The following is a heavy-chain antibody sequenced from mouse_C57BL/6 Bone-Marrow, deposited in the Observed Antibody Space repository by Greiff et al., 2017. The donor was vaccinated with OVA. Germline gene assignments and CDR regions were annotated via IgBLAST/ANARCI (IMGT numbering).Heavy chain of an antibody. CDR1: GFTFSSYG. CDR3: ARHAGVMDY. D-gene: IGHD6-1*01. V-gene: IGHV5-6*01. J-gene: IGHJ4*01. CDR2: ISSGGSYT. Sequence: DVQLVESGGDLVKPGGSLKLSCAASGFTFSSYGMSWVRQTPDKRLEWVATISSGGSYTYYPDSVKGRFTISRDNAKNTLYLQMSSLKSEDTAMYYCARHAGVMDYWGQGTSVTVSS.